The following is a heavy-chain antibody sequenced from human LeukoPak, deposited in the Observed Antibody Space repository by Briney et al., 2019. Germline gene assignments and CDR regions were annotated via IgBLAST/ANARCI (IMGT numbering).Heavy chain of an antibody. CDR1: GFTLSSYG. D-gene: IGHD6-13*01. V-gene: IGHV3-30*18. Sequence: GGSLRLSCAASGFTLSSYGMHWVRQAPGKGLEWVAVISYDGSNKYYADSVKGRFTISRDNSKNTVYLQMNSLRAEDTAVYSCAKDMGIAAAGTFDYGGQGTLVTVSS. J-gene: IGHJ4*02. CDR2: ISYDGSNK. CDR3: AKDMGIAAAGTFDY.